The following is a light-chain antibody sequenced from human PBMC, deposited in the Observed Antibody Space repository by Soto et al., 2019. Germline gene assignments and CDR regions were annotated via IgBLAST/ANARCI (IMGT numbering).Light chain of an antibody. J-gene: IGKJ4*01. V-gene: IGKV3-11*01. Sequence: EIVLTQSPATLSLSPGDRATLSCRASQSVGSYLGWYQQRPGQAPRLLIYDASNRATGIPARFSGSGSWTDFTLTISSLEPEDFAVYYGQQRSDWPSTFGGGTKVEIK. CDR3: QQRSDWPST. CDR2: DAS. CDR1: QSVGSY.